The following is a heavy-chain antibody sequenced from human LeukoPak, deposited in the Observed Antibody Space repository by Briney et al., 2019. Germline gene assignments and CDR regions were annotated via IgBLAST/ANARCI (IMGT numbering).Heavy chain of an antibody. V-gene: IGHV3-11*04. CDR3: ARALGEVVPAAIGY. D-gene: IGHD2-2*02. Sequence: GGSLRLSCAASGFTFSDYYMSWIRQAPGKGLEWVSYISSSGSNIYYADSVKGRFTISRDNAKNSLYLQMNSLRAEDTAVYYCARALGEVVPAAIGYWGQGTLVTVSS. CDR2: ISSSGSNI. J-gene: IGHJ4*02. CDR1: GFTFSDYY.